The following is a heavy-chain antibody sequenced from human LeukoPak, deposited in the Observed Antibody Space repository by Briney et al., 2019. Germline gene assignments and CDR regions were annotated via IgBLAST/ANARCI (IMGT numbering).Heavy chain of an antibody. CDR3: ARVVRGGLPLDY. D-gene: IGHD1-26*01. CDR1: GGSFSGYY. Sequence: ASETLSLTCAVYGGSFSGYYWSWIRQPPGKGLEWIGEINHSGSTNYNPSLKSRVTISVDTSKNQFSLKLSSVTAADTAVYYCARVVRGGLPLDYWGQGTLVTVSS. J-gene: IGHJ4*02. CDR2: INHSGST. V-gene: IGHV4-34*01.